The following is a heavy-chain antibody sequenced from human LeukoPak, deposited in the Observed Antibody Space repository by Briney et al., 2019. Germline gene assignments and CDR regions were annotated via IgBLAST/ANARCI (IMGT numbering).Heavy chain of an antibody. CDR2: ISYDGSNK. V-gene: IGHV3-30*18. CDR1: GFTFSSYG. D-gene: IGHD4-17*01. CDR3: AKDWGDYGDDY. Sequence: PGGSLRLSCAASGFTFSSYGMHWVRQAPGKGLEWVAVISYDGSNKYYADSVKGRFTISRDNSKNTLYLQMNSLRAEDTAVYYCAKDWGDYGDDYWGQGTLVTVSS. J-gene: IGHJ4*02.